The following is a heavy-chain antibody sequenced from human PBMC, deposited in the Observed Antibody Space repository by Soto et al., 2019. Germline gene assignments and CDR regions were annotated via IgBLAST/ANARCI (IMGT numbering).Heavy chain of an antibody. CDR2: IDSDGSIT. CDR1: GFTFNTW. Sequence: PGESLKISCAASGFTFNTWMHWVRQAPGEGLVWVSSIDSDGSITSYADSVKGRFTISRDSARNTLYLQMNSLRAEDTAVYDCATRGLQQAFWGQGTLVTVSS. V-gene: IGHV3-74*01. J-gene: IGHJ4*02. D-gene: IGHD2-21*02. CDR3: ATRGLQQAF.